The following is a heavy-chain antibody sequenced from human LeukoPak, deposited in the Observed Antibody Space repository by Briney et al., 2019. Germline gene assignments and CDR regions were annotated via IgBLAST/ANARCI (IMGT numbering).Heavy chain of an antibody. CDR3: ARDLWDIVVVPANYYGMDV. CDR1: GFTFSSYA. CDR2: ISYDGSNK. V-gene: IGHV3-30*04. Sequence: GKSLRLSCAASGFTFSSYAMHWVRQAPGKGLEWVAVISYDGSNKYYADSVKGRFTISGDNSKNTLYLQMNSLRAEDTAVYYCARDLWDIVVVPANYYGMDVWGQGTTVTVSS. J-gene: IGHJ6*02. D-gene: IGHD2-2*01.